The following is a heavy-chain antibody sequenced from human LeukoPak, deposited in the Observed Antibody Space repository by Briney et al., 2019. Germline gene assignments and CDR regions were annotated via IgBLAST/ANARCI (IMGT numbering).Heavy chain of an antibody. Sequence: GGSLRLSCVASGFTFSDYSMNWVRQAPGKGLEWVSYISSSSITIHYADSVKGRFTIFRDNAKNSLYLQMNSLRDEDTAVYYCARHNSDWNQFDYWGQGTLVTVSS. CDR3: ARHNSDWNQFDY. V-gene: IGHV3-48*02. CDR1: GFTFSDYS. J-gene: IGHJ4*02. D-gene: IGHD1-1*01. CDR2: ISSSSITI.